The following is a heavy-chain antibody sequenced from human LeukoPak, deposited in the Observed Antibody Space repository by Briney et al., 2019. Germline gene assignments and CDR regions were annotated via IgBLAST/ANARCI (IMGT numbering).Heavy chain of an antibody. CDR3: ARDYDPSDFYY. J-gene: IGHJ4*02. CDR1: GYTFTGYY. D-gene: IGHD3-22*01. CDR2: INPNSGGT. V-gene: IGHV1-2*02. Sequence: ASVKVSCKASGYTFTGYYMHWVRQAPGQGLEWMGWINPNSGGTNYAQKFQGRVSMTRDTSISTAHMELSRLTSDDTAVYYCARDYDPSDFYYWGQGTLVTVSS.